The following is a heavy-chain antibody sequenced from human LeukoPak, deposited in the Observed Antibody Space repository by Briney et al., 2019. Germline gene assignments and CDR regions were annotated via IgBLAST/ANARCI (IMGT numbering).Heavy chain of an antibody. V-gene: IGHV3-23*01. CDR3: AKCQTGYLDWLCPFDY. Sequence: GGSLRLSCAASGFTFSSYAMSWVRQAPGKGLEWVSAISGSGGSTYYADSVKGRFTISRDNSKNTLYLQMNSLRAEDTAVYYCAKCQTGYLDWLCPFDYWGQGTLVTVSS. CDR2: ISGSGGST. J-gene: IGHJ4*02. CDR1: GFTFSSYA. D-gene: IGHD3-9*01.